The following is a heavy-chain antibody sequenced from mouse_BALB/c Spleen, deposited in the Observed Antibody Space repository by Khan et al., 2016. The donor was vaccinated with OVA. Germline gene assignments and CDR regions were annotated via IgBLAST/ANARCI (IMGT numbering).Heavy chain of an antibody. CDR2: IYPSNGYT. J-gene: IGHJ3*01. CDR3: VRDRAYYKNDSWFAY. D-gene: IGHD2-14*01. V-gene: IGHV1-4*01. CDR1: GFTFTNYT. Sequence: VQLQESGAELARPGASVKMSCKASGFTFTNYTIHWIKERPGQGLEWIGYIYPSNGYTYYYQKFKDKATLTTDKSSTTAYLQLRSLTSDDSAVLYCVRDRAYYKNDSWFAYWGQGTLVTVSA.